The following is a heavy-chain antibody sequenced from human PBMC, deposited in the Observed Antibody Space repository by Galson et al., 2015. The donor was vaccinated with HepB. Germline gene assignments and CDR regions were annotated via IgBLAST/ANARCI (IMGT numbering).Heavy chain of an antibody. CDR2: IYYSGST. CDR3: ARVGGSDYDFWSGFYYYYYMDV. D-gene: IGHD3-3*01. CDR1: GGSISSYY. Sequence: LSLTCTVSGGSISSYYWSWIRQPPGKGLEWIGYIYYSGSTNYNPSLKSRVTISVDTSKNQFSLKLSSVTAADTAVYYCARVGGSDYDFWSGFYYYYYMDVWGKGTTVTVSS. J-gene: IGHJ6*03. V-gene: IGHV4-59*01.